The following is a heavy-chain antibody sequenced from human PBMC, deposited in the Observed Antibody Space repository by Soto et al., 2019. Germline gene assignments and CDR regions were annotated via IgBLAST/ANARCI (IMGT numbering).Heavy chain of an antibody. CDR3: ARAAYTVVTSYDAFDI. D-gene: IGHD2-15*01. Sequence: SETLSLTCTVSGGSISSSSYYWSWIRQPPGKGLEWIGYIYYSGSTNYNPSLKSRVTISVDTSKNQFSLKLSSVTAADTAVYYCARAAYTVVTSYDAFDIWGQGTMVTVSS. CDR1: GGSISSSSYY. V-gene: IGHV4-61*01. CDR2: IYYSGST. J-gene: IGHJ3*02.